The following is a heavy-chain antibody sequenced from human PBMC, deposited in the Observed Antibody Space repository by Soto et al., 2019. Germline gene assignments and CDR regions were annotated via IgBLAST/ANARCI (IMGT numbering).Heavy chain of an antibody. Sequence: QVQLVESGGGVVQPGRSLRLSCAASGFTFSSSGMHWVRQAPGKGLEWVAGISEDGSNIYYADSVKGRFTISRDKSKNTLYLQMNSLRPEDTAVYYCAKDEVWRQLAAYYFDFWGRGTLVTVSS. D-gene: IGHD1-1*01. CDR3: AKDEVWRQLAAYYFDF. J-gene: IGHJ4*02. CDR1: GFTFSSSG. V-gene: IGHV3-30*18. CDR2: ISEDGSNI.